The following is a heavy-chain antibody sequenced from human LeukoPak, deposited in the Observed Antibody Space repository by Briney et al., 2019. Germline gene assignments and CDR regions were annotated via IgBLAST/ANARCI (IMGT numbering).Heavy chain of an antibody. V-gene: IGHV3-21*01. CDR3: ARVERSGWCLDY. J-gene: IGHJ4*02. CDR2: ISSSSSYI. CDR1: GFTFSYYT. Sequence: GGSLRLSCAASGFTFSYYTMNWVRQAPGKGLEWVSSISSSSSYIYYTDSVKGRFTISRDNAKNSLCLQMNSLRAEDTAVYYCARVERSGWCLDYWGQGTLVTVSS. D-gene: IGHD6-19*01.